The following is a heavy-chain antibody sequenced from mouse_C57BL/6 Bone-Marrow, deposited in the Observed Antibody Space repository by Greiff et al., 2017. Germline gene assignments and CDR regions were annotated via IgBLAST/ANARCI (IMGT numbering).Heavy chain of an antibody. CDR2: IHPNSGST. CDR1: GYTFTSYW. V-gene: IGHV1-64*01. J-gene: IGHJ2*01. Sequence: QVQLKQPGAELVKPGASVKLSCKASGYTFTSYWMHWVKQRPGQGLEWIGMIHPNSGSTNYNEKFKSKATLTVDKSSSTAYMQLSSLTSEDSAVYYCARPYYYGSSRYYFDYWGQGTTLTVSS. D-gene: IGHD1-1*01. CDR3: ARPYYYGSSRYYFDY.